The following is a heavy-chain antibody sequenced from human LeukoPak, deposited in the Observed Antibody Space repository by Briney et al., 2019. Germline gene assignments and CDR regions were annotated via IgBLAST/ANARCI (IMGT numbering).Heavy chain of an antibody. J-gene: IGHJ6*02. V-gene: IGHV3-74*01. Sequence: GGSLRLSCAASGFTFSSYWMHWVRQAPGKGLVWVSRINSDGGSTSYADSVKGRFTISRDNAMNTLYLQMNSLRAEDTAAYYCAMVRGYYYHGLDVWGQGTTVTVSS. CDR1: GFTFSSYW. CDR2: INSDGGST. D-gene: IGHD3-10*01. CDR3: AMVRGYYYHGLDV.